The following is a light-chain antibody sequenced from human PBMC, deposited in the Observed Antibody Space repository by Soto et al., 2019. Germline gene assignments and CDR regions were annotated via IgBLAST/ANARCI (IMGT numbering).Light chain of an antibody. V-gene: IGLV1-47*01. Sequence: QSVLTQPPSASGTPGQRVTISFSGSTSNIGSNYVYWYQQLTGTAPKLLIDRNNQRPSGVPDRFSGSKSGASASLAISGLRSEDEADYYCAAWEDSLSVVFGGGTKLTVL. CDR2: RNN. J-gene: IGLJ2*01. CDR1: TSNIGSNY. CDR3: AAWEDSLSVV.